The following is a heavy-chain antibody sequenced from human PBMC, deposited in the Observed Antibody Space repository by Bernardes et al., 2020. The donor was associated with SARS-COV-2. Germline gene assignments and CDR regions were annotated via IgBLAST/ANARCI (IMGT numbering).Heavy chain of an antibody. D-gene: IGHD6-19*01. CDR2: IYYSGST. Sequence: SETLSLTCTVSGGSISSYYWSWIRQPPGKGLEWIGYIYYSGSTNYNPSLKSRVTISVDTSKNQFSLKLSSVTAADTAVYYCAGGGSGWYDGSAVDYWGQGPLVTVSA. CDR3: AGGGSGWYDGSAVDY. J-gene: IGHJ4*02. V-gene: IGHV4-59*01. CDR1: GGSISSYY.